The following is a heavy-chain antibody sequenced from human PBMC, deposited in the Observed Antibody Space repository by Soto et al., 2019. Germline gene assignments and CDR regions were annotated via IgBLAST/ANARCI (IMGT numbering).Heavy chain of an antibody. V-gene: IGHV3-9*01. CDR3: AKDRGDCSSTSCYTNYYYGMDV. J-gene: IGHJ6*02. CDR2: ISWNSGTI. CDR1: GFTFDDYA. Sequence: GGSLRLSCAASGFTFDDYAMHWVRQAPGKGLEWVSGISWNSGTIGYADSVKGRFTISRDNAKNSLYLQMNSLRAEDTALYYCAKDRGDCSSTSCYTNYYYGMDVWGQGTTVTVSS. D-gene: IGHD2-2*02.